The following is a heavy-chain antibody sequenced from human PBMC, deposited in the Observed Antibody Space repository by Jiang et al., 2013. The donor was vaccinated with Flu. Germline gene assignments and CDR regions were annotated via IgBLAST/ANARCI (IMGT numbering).Heavy chain of an antibody. J-gene: IGHJ5*02. CDR2: AIILGST. CDR1: GGSISSTSYY. D-gene: IGHD7-27*01. CDR3: ARVGMGPRWFDP. V-gene: IGHV4-39*07. Sequence: GSGLVKPSETLSLTCTVSGGSISSTSYYLGRGSASPQGRGWSGLGVAIILGSTYYNPSLKSRVTVSADTSKNQFSLKLSSVTAADTAVYYCARVGMGPRWFDPWGQGTLVTVSS.